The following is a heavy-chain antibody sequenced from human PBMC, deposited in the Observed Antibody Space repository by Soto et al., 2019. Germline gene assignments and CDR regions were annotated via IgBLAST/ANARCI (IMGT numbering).Heavy chain of an antibody. CDR3: ASPGDSSGYLGY. Sequence: AGYLRLSCAASGFTVRSNYMSWVRHATGKGLEWVSGIYSGGSTYYADSVKGRFTISRDNSKNTLYLQMNSLRAEDTAVYYWASPGDSSGYLGYWGQGTLVTVS. CDR1: GFTVRSNY. CDR2: IYSGGST. V-gene: IGHV3-66*01. D-gene: IGHD3-22*01. J-gene: IGHJ4*02.